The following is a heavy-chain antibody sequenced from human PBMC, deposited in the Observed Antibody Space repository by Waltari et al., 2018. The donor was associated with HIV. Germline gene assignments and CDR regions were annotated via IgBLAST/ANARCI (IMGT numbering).Heavy chain of an antibody. CDR1: RFTFSSYA. CDR2: ISYYGDNK. Sequence: QVQLVESGGGVVQPGRSLILSCAASRFTFSSYAMHWVRQAPGKGLEWVAVISYYGDNKYYADSVKGRFTISRDNSKNTLYLQMNSLRAEDTAVYYCAKGASGWSPGYWGQGTLVTVSS. J-gene: IGHJ4*02. D-gene: IGHD6-19*01. CDR3: AKGASGWSPGY. V-gene: IGHV3-30*18.